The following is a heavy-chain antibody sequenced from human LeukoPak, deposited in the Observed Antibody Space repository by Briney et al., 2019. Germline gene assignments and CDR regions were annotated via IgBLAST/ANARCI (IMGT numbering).Heavy chain of an antibody. CDR1: GGSISSSSYY. CDR3: ARGKYCSGGSCPSDY. V-gene: IGHV4-39*07. CDR2: IYYSGST. D-gene: IGHD2-15*01. J-gene: IGHJ4*02. Sequence: NPSETLSLTCTVSGGSISSSSYYWGWIRQPPGKGLEWIGSIYYSGSTYYNPSLKGRVTISVDTSKNQFSLKLSSVTAADTAVYYCARGKYCSGGSCPSDYWGQGTLVTVSS.